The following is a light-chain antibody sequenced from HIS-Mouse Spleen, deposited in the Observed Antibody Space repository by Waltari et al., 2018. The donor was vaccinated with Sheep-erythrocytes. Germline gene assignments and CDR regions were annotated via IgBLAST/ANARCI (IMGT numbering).Light chain of an antibody. V-gene: IGLV3-10*01. CDR1: ALPQKY. Sequence: SYELTQPPSVSVSPGQTARITCAGDALPQKYAYWYQQKSGQAPVLVIYEDSKRPSGIPERFSGSSSGTIATLTISGAQVEDEADYYCYSTDSSGNHRVFGTGTKVTVL. J-gene: IGLJ1*01. CDR3: YSTDSSGNHRV. CDR2: EDS.